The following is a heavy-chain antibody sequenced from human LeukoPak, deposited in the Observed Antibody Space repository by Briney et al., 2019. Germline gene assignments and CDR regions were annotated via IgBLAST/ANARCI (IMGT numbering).Heavy chain of an antibody. D-gene: IGHD6-13*01. CDR1: GGSISSYY. CDR2: IYYSGST. CDR3: ARESIAAPNWFDP. J-gene: IGHJ5*02. Sequence: SETLSLTCTVSGGSISSYYWSWIRQPPGKGLEWIGYIYYSGSTNCNPSLKSRVTISVDTSKNQFSLKLSSVTAADTAVYYCARESIAAPNWFDPWGQGTLVTVSS. V-gene: IGHV4-59*01.